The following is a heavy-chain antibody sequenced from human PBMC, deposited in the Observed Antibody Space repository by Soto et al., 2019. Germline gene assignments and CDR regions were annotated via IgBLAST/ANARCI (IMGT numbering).Heavy chain of an antibody. CDR2: SIPIFGTA. D-gene: IGHD2-15*01. CDR3: ARSPRGVVVVAATHRSNWFDP. Sequence: QVQLVQSGAEVKKPGSSVQVSCKASGGTFSSYAISWVRQAPGQGLEWMGGSIPIFGTANYAQKFQGRVTITADESTSTAYMGLSSLRSEDTAVYYCARSPRGVVVVAATHRSNWFDPWGQGTLVTVSS. V-gene: IGHV1-69*01. CDR1: GGTFSSYA. J-gene: IGHJ5*02.